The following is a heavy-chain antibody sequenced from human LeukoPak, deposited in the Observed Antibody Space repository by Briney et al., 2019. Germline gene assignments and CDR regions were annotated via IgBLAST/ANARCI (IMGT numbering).Heavy chain of an antibody. D-gene: IGHD3-22*01. Sequence: SQTLSLTCTVSGGSISSGDHYWNWIRQPPGKELEWIGYIYYSGSTNYNPSLKSRVTISLDTSKNQFSLKLSSVTAADTAVYYCATETRYYDSSGNSYYYYMDVWGKGTTVTVSS. CDR1: GGSISSGDHY. J-gene: IGHJ6*03. CDR2: IYYSGST. CDR3: ATETRYYDSSGNSYYYYMDV. V-gene: IGHV4-61*08.